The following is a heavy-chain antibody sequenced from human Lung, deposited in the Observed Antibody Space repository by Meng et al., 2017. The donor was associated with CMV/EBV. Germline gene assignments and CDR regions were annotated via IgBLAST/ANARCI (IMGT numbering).Heavy chain of an antibody. CDR1: GGSVNSGSYY. Sequence: SXTLSLXCNVSGGSVNSGSYYWNWIRQAPGKGLEWIGNVYYSGSTHYNPSLKSRVTISVDTSKNQLSLNLTAVTAADTAVYYCVRDRAVTDFELAIPQNHCGMDHXGQGXTVTVSS. J-gene: IGHJ6*02. V-gene: IGHV4-61*01. CDR2: VYYSGST. D-gene: IGHD3/OR15-3a*01. CDR3: VRDRAVTDFELAIPQNHCGMDH.